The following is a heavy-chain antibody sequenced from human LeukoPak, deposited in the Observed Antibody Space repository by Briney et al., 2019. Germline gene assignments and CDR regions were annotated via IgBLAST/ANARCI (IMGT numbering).Heavy chain of an antibody. CDR3: ARVATGDKAMVSDYYYYYMAV. CDR1: GYTFTGYY. V-gene: IGHV1-69*06. J-gene: IGHJ6*03. Sequence: SVKVSCKASGYTFTGYYMHWVRQAPGQGLEWMGGIIPIFGTANYAQKFQGRVTITADKSTSTAYMELSSLRSEDTAVYYCARVATGDKAMVSDYYYYYMAVWGKGTTVTVSS. D-gene: IGHD5-18*01. CDR2: IIPIFGTA.